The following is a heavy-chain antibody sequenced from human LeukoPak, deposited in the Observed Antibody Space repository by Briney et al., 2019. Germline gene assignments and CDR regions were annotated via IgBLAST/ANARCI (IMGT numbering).Heavy chain of an antibody. CDR2: INPNSGGT. CDR3: ARDYCSSTSCYFDY. D-gene: IGHD2-2*01. J-gene: IGHJ4*02. V-gene: IGHV1-2*02. CDR1: GYTFTGYY. Sequence: ASVKVSCKASGYTFTGYYMHWVRQAPGQGLEWMGWINPNSGGTNYAQKFQGRVTMTRDTSISTAYMELSRLRSDDTAVYYCARDYCSSTSCYFDYWGQGTLATVPS.